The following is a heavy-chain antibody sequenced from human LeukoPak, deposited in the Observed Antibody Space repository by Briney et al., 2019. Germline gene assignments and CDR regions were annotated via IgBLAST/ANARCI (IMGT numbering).Heavy chain of an antibody. CDR2: IYYSGST. Sequence: SETLSLTCTVSGGSISSYYWSWIRQPPGKGLEWIGYIYYSGSTNYNPSLKSRVTISVDTSKNQFSLKLSSVTAADTAVYYCARGYCSGGSCPFDYWGQGTLVTVSS. J-gene: IGHJ4*02. CDR1: GGSISSYY. D-gene: IGHD2-15*01. CDR3: ARGYCSGGSCPFDY. V-gene: IGHV4-59*01.